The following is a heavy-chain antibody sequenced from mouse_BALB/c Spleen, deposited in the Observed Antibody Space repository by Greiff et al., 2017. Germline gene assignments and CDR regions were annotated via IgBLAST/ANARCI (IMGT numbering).Heavy chain of an antibody. D-gene: IGHD2-4*01. CDR1: GYTFTSYW. Sequence: QVQLKESGAELARPGASVKLSCKASGYTFTSYWMQWVKQRPGQGLEWIGAIYPGDGDTRYTQKFKGKATLTADKSSSTAYMQLSSLASEDSAVYYCARYPSYYDYDYWYFDVWGAGTTVTVSS. J-gene: IGHJ1*01. CDR3: ARYPSYYDYDYWYFDV. CDR2: IYPGDGDT. V-gene: IGHV1-87*01.